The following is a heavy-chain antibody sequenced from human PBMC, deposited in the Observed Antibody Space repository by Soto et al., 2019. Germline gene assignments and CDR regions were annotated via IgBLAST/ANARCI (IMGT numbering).Heavy chain of an antibody. V-gene: IGHV1-46*01. CDR2: INPSDGTT. CDR3: ARDPRGYCSGGRCYYFDY. CDR1: GYTFTTYA. J-gene: IGHJ4*02. D-gene: IGHD2-15*01. Sequence: QDQLVQSGAEVKKPGASVRVSCKASGYTFTTYAITWVRQAPGQGLEWMGIINPSDGTTTYAQKFQGRVTLTRDTSTSTVYMELSSLRSEDTAVYYCARDPRGYCSGGRCYYFDYWGQGSLITVSS.